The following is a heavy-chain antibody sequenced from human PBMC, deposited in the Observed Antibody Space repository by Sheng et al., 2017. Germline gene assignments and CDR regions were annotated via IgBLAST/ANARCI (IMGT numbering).Heavy chain of an antibody. Sequence: QVHLEESGGGVVQPGTSLRLSCAASGFKFSDYAMHWVRQAPGKGLEWVALIWSGGNDRRFGDSVKGRATISRDNSNNIVTLEISDVGDEDTAMYYCGREMTYGEYNFVDSWGRG. D-gene: IGHD4-17*01. CDR3: GREMTYGEYNFVDS. J-gene: IGHJ4*02. V-gene: IGHV3-33*01. CDR2: IWSGGNDR. CDR1: GFKFSDYA.